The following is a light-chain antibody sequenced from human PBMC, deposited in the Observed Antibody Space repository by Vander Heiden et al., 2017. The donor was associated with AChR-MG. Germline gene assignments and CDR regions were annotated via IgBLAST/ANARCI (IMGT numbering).Light chain of an antibody. CDR2: GNS. CDR3: QSYDSSLSGWV. V-gene: IGLV1-40*01. Sequence: SVLTQPPSVSAPPGPTVTISCTGSSSNIGAGYDVHWYQQHPGTAPKLLIYGNSNRPSGVPDRFSGSKSGTAASLAITRLQAEDEADYYCQSYDSSLSGWVFGGGTKLTVL. CDR1: SSNIGAGYD. J-gene: IGLJ3*02.